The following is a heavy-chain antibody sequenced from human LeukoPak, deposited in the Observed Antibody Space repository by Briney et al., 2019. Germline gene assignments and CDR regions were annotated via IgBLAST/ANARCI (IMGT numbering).Heavy chain of an antibody. CDR1: GFTFSDYY. CDR2: ISWNSGSR. D-gene: IGHD6-6*01. J-gene: IGHJ2*01. V-gene: IGHV3-9*01. Sequence: GGSLRLSCAASGFTFSDYYMSWIRQAPGKGLEWVSGISWNSGSRGYADSVKGRFTISRDNANNSLYLQMNSLRAEDTALYYCAKDAGSSPDWYFHLWGRGTLVTVSS. CDR3: AKDAGSSPDWYFHL.